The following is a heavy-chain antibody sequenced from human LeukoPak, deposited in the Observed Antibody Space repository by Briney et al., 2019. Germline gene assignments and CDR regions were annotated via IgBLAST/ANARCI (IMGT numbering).Heavy chain of an antibody. CDR2: IYYSGST. CDR3: ARQAPYYYDSSGYLNWFDP. D-gene: IGHD3-22*01. Sequence: PSETLSLTCTVSGGSISSGGYYWSWIRQHPGKGLEWIGYIYYSGSTYYNPSLKSRVTISVDTSKNQFSLKLSSVTAADTAVYYCARQAPYYYDSSGYLNWFDPWGQGTLVTVSS. V-gene: IGHV4-31*03. J-gene: IGHJ5*02. CDR1: GGSISSGGYY.